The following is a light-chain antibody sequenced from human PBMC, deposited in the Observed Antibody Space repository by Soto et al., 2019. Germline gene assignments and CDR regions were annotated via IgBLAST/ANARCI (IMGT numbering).Light chain of an antibody. J-gene: IGKJ5*01. CDR1: QSVSSN. CDR2: GAS. Sequence: EIGMTQSRGTRSWGRGGRASLSCRASQSVSSNLAWYQQKPGQAPRLLIYGASNRAAGIPARFSGSGSGTDFALTINSLEPEHFAVYYCQQRSNWPPITFGQGTRLEI. CDR3: QQRSNWPPIT. V-gene: IGKV3-11*01.